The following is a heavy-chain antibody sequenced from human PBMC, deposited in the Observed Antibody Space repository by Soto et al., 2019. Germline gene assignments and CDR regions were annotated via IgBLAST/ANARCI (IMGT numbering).Heavy chain of an antibody. CDR1: GFTFSSYA. J-gene: IGHJ5*02. CDR2: ISGSGGST. CDR3: AKDQRSRWYSNWFDP. D-gene: IGHD6-13*01. Sequence: GGSLRLSCAASGFTFSSYAMSWVRQAPGKGLEWVSAISGSGGSTYYADSVKGRFTISRDNSKNTLYLQMNSLRAEDTAVYYCAKDQRSRWYSNWFDPWGQGTLVTVSS. V-gene: IGHV3-23*01.